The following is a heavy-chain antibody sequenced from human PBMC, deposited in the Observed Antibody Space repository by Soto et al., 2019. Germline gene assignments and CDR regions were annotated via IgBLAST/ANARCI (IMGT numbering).Heavy chain of an antibody. J-gene: IGHJ5*02. CDR3: AREVGVATLVWFDP. D-gene: IGHD2-8*01. CDR1: GGSISSGGYY. V-gene: IGHV4-31*03. CDR2: IYYSGST. Sequence: QVQLQESGPGLVKPSQTLSLTCTVSGGSISSGGYYWSWIRQHPGKGLEWIGYIYYSGSTYYNPSLKSRVTISVDTSKNQFSLKLSSVTAADTDVYYCAREVGVATLVWFDPWGQGTLVTVSS.